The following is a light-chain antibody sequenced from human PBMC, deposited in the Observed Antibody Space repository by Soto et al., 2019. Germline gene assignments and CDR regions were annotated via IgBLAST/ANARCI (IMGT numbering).Light chain of an antibody. CDR1: QSISGY. Sequence: DIQMTQSPSSLSASVGDIVTITCRASQSISGYLNWYQQKPGKAPKVLIYDASSLESGVPSRFSGSGSGTEFTLTINSLQPDDFATYYCQQYNTYSWTFGQGTKVDI. CDR2: DAS. J-gene: IGKJ1*01. V-gene: IGKV1-5*01. CDR3: QQYNTYSWT.